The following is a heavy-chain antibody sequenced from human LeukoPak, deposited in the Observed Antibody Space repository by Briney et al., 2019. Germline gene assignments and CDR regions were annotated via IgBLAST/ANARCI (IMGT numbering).Heavy chain of an antibody. J-gene: IGHJ5*02. D-gene: IGHD3-10*01. V-gene: IGHV4-34*01. Sequence: PSETLSLTCAVYGGSFSGYYWSWIRQPPGKGLEWIGEINHSGSTNYNPSLKSRVTISVDTSKNQFSLKLSSVTAADTAVYYCARRRAHYYGSGSYYIVPNWFDPWGQGTLVTVSS. CDR3: ARRRAHYYGSGSYYIVPNWFDP. CDR2: INHSGST. CDR1: GGSFSGYY.